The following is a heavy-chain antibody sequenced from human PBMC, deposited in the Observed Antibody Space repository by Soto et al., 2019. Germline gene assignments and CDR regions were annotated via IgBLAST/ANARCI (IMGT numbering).Heavy chain of an antibody. V-gene: IGHV3-33*01. CDR2: IWYDGSNK. D-gene: IGHD6-19*01. CDR3: ARDLGIAVDGDYYYGMDV. CDR1: GFTFSSYG. J-gene: IGHJ6*02. Sequence: QVQLVESGGGVVQPGRSLRLSCAASGFTFSSYGMHWVRQAPGKRLEWVAVIWYDGSNKYYADSVKGRFTISRDNSKNTLYLQMNSLRAEATAVYYCARDLGIAVDGDYYYGMDVWGQGTTVTVSS.